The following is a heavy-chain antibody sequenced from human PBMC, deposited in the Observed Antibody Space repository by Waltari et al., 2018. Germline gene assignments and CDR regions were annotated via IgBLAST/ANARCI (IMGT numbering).Heavy chain of an antibody. CDR3: VRDKPYGSYDI. Sequence: EVQLVESGGGLVQPGGSLRLSCAASGFTFSSYWMSWVRQAPGKGLECMANGKEDGSAKTNLDSVKGRFTISRDNAQNSVFLQMNNLRVEDTAVYYCVRDKPYGSYDIWGQGTMVTVSS. CDR1: GFTFSSYW. V-gene: IGHV3-7*01. D-gene: IGHD2-15*01. CDR2: GKEDGSAK. J-gene: IGHJ3*02.